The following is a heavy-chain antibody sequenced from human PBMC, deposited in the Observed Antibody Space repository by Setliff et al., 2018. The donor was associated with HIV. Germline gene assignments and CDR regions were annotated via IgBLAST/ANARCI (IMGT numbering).Heavy chain of an antibody. CDR1: GGTFSSYI. CDR3: ARGKGVGGVVITGGLDV. V-gene: IGHV1-18*01. Sequence: RASVKVSCKASGGTFSSYIINWVRQAPGQGLEWMGWISAYNGNTNYAQKLQGRVTMTTDTSTSTAYMELRSLRSDDTAVYYCARGKGVGGVVITGGLDVWGKGTTVTVSS. D-gene: IGHD3-10*01. J-gene: IGHJ6*04. CDR2: ISAYNGNT.